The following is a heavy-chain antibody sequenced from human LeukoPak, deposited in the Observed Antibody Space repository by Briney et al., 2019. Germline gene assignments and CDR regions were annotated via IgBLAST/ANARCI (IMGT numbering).Heavy chain of an antibody. CDR3: ARDFRCSSWYDY. CDR2: IYYSGST. J-gene: IGHJ4*02. V-gene: IGHV4-30-4*08. D-gene: IGHD6-13*01. Sequence: SQTLSLTCTVSGGSISSGDYYWSWIRQPPGKGLEWIGYIYYSGSTYYNPSLKSRVTISVDTSKNQFSLKLSSVTAADTAVYYCARDFRCSSWYDYWGQGTMVTVSS. CDR1: GGSISSGDYY.